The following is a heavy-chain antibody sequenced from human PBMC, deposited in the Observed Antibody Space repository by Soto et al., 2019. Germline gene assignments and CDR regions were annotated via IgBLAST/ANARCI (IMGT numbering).Heavy chain of an antibody. J-gene: IGHJ6*02. CDR1: GYIFVNYG. V-gene: IGHV1-18*01. D-gene: IGHD3-16*01. Sequence: QVQLVQSGDEVKKPGASVKVSCKASGYIFVNYGIAWVRQAPGQGLEWMGWISPYTGNTHSARKVQGRLTMTTDTSTSTAYMEPGSLTSDDTAVYYCVMVDNYVTPTPQDVWGQGTTVTVSS. CDR2: ISPYTGNT. CDR3: VMVDNYVTPTPQDV.